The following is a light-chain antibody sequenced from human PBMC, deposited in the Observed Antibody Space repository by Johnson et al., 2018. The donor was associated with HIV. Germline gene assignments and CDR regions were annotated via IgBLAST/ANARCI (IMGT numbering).Light chain of an antibody. V-gene: IGLV1-51*02. J-gene: IGLJ1*01. CDR1: SSNIGNNY. CDR2: ENN. CDR3: GTWDSSLSVPG. Sequence: QPVLTQPPSVSAAPGQKVTISCYGSSSNIGNNYVSWYQQLPGTAPKLLIYENNKRPSGIPDRFSGSKSGTSATLGITGLQTGDEADYYCGTWDSSLSVPGFGSGTKVTVL.